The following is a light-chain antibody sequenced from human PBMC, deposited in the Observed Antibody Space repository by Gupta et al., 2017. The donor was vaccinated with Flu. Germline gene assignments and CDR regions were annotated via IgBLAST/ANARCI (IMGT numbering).Light chain of an antibody. CDR2: ANS. V-gene: IGLV1-40*01. J-gene: IGLJ2*01. Sequence: QSVLTQPPSVSGAPGQRVTISCTGSYPNIGAGYDVHWYQHLPGTAPKLLIHANSNRPSGVPNRFSGSKSGTSASLAISGLQAEDEADYYGQSYDSRLSVVLGGGTKLTVL. CDR1: YPNIGAGYD. CDR3: QSYDSRLSVV.